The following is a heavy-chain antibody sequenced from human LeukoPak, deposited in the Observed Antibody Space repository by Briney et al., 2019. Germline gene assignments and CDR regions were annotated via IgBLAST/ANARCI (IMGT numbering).Heavy chain of an antibody. J-gene: IGHJ5*02. CDR1: GYTFTSYG. CDR3: ARVNYDSSGYYYVLHWFDP. CDR2: ISAYNGNT. D-gene: IGHD3-22*01. V-gene: IGHV1-18*01. Sequence: ASVKVSCKASGYTFTSYGIGWVRQAPGQGLEWMGWISAYNGNTNYAQKLQGRVTMTTDTSTSTAYMELRSLRSDDTAVYYCARVNYDSSGYYYVLHWFDPWGQGTLVTVSS.